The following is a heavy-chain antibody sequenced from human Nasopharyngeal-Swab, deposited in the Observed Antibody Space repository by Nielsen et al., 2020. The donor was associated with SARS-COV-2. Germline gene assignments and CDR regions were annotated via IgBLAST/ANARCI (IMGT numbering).Heavy chain of an antibody. CDR1: GGSVRSDFYY. CDR2: IYYSGSP. V-gene: IGHV4-61*01. D-gene: IGHD6-13*01. CDR3: ASIVGAVGTIAMDV. J-gene: IGHJ6*02. Sequence: SETLSLTCTDSGGSVRSDFYYWSWIRQPPGKGLEWIGHIYYSGSPNYKPSLKSRVTISVDMSKNQFSLKLNSVTAADTAVYYCASIVGAVGTIAMDVWGQGTTVTVSS.